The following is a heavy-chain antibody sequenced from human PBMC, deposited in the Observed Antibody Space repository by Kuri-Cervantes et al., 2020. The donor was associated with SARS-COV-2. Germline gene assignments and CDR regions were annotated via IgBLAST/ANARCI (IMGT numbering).Heavy chain of an antibody. V-gene: IGHV1-18*01. CDR1: GYTFTSYG. CDR2: ISAYNGNT. J-gene: IGHJ4*02. Sequence: ASVKVSCKASGYTFTSYGISWVRPAPGQGLEWMGWISAYNGNTNYAQKLQGRVTMTTDTSISTAYMELSRPRSDDTAVYYCAVYCSSTSCYNQWGQGTLVTVSS. CDR3: AVYCSSTSCYNQ. D-gene: IGHD2-2*02.